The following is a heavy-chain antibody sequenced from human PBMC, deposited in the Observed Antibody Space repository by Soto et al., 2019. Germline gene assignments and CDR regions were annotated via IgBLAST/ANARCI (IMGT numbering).Heavy chain of an antibody. Sequence: QVQLVQSGAEVKKPGASVKVSCKASGYTFTSYGISWVRQAPGQGLEWMGWISAYNGNTNYAQKLQGRVTMTTDTSTSTAYMELRSLRSDDTAVYYCARGLSYCSGGSCYSNYYYYYYMDVWGKGTTVTVSS. D-gene: IGHD2-15*01. V-gene: IGHV1-18*01. CDR2: ISAYNGNT. J-gene: IGHJ6*03. CDR3: ARGLSYCSGGSCYSNYYYYYYMDV. CDR1: GYTFTSYG.